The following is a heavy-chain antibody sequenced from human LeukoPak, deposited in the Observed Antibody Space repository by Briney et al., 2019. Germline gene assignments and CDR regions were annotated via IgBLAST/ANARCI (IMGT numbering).Heavy chain of an antibody. CDR3: ARGAGYDSSGYIPGY. Sequence: SETLSLTCTVSGGSISSYYWSWIRQPPGKGLEWICYIYYSGSTNYNPSLKSRVTISVDTSKNQFSLKLSSVTAADTAVYYFARGAGYDSSGYIPGYWGQGTLVTVSS. J-gene: IGHJ4*02. CDR1: GGSISSYY. CDR2: IYYSGST. V-gene: IGHV4-59*01. D-gene: IGHD3-22*01.